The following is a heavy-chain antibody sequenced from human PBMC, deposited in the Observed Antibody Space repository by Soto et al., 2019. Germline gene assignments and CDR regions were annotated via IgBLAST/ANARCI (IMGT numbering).Heavy chain of an antibody. CDR3: TKGASTSCFSAFDL. J-gene: IGHJ3*01. V-gene: IGHV3-9*01. CDR1: GFTFDDYA. Sequence: DVQLVESGGGVVQPGRSLRLSCTASGFTFDDYAMNWVRQAPEKGLEWVSSISWNSGDIVYADSVRGRFTISRDNAKTSLHLQMNSLRAEDTALYYCTKGASTSCFSAFDLWGQGTMVTVSS. CDR2: ISWNSGDI. D-gene: IGHD2-2*01.